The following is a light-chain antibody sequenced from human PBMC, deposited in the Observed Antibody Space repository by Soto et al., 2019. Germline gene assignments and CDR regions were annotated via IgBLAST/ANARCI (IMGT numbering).Light chain of an antibody. CDR2: DAS. CDR1: LDIRGY. CDR3: QQRSNWPPYT. Sequence: DIQLTQSPSFLSASVGDRVTITCRASLDIRGYLAWYQQKPGKVPRLLIYDASNRATGIPARFSGSGSGTDFTLTISSLEPEDFAVYYCQQRSNWPPYTFGQGTKLEIK. V-gene: IGKV1-9*01. J-gene: IGKJ2*01.